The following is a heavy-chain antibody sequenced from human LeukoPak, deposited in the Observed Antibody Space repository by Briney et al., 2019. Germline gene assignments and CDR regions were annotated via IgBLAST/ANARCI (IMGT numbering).Heavy chain of an antibody. CDR3: ARGLVITMVRGVISYFDY. CDR2: IIPIFGTA. J-gene: IGHJ4*02. CDR1: GGTFSSYA. D-gene: IGHD3-10*01. Sequence: PVKVSCKASGGTFSSYAISWVRQAPGQGLEWMGGIIPIFGTANYAQKFQGRVTITADESTSTAYMELSSLRSEDTAVYYCARGLVITMVRGVISYFDYWGQGTLVTVSS. V-gene: IGHV1-69*13.